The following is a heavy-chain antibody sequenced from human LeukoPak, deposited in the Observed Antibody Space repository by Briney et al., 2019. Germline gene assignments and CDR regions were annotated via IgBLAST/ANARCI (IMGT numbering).Heavy chain of an antibody. CDR3: ARDLAGSIDY. D-gene: IGHD6-19*01. CDR2: ISNDGRTT. V-gene: IGHV3-74*01. Sequence: PGGSLRLSCAASGFTFSRFLMHWVRQAPGKGVVWVSLISNDGRTTRYADSVKGRFTISRDNAKNTLYLEINSLRAEDTAVYYCARDLAGSIDYWGQGTLVTVSS. CDR1: GFTFSRFL. J-gene: IGHJ4*02.